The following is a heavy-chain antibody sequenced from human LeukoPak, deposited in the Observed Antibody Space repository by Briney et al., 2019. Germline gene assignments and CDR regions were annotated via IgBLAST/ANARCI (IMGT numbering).Heavy chain of an antibody. D-gene: IGHD3-16*01. CDR1: GFTFSSYS. J-gene: IGHJ4*02. CDR2: ISSSSSTI. CDR3: ARDYARFRY. Sequence: GGSLRLSCAASGFTFSSYSMSWVRQAPGKGLEWVSYISSSSSTIYYADSVKGRFTISRDNAKNSLYLQMNSLRAEDTAVYYCARDYARFRYWGQGTLVTVSS. V-gene: IGHV3-48*04.